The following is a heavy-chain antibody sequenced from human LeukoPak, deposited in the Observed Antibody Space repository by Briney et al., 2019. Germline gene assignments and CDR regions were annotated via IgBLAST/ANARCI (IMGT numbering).Heavy chain of an antibody. Sequence: PGGSLRLSCAASGFTFSSYAMSWVHQAPGKGLEWVSAISGSGGSTYSADSVKGRFTISRDNSKNTLYLQMNSLRAEDTAVYYCAKEVYYYGSATIDYWGQGTLVTVSS. CDR2: ISGSGGST. V-gene: IGHV3-23*01. D-gene: IGHD3-10*01. J-gene: IGHJ4*02. CDR1: GFTFSSYA. CDR3: AKEVYYYGSATIDY.